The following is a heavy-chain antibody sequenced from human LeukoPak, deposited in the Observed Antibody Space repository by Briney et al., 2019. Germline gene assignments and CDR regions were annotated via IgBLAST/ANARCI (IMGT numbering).Heavy chain of an antibody. D-gene: IGHD4-17*01. CDR2: ISSNGGST. J-gene: IGHJ4*02. CDR1: GFTFNMYA. CDR3: ARESYPYGDYYDFDY. V-gene: IGHV3-64*04. Sequence: GGSLRLSCSASGFTFNMYAMHWVRQAPGKGLEYVSAISSNGGSTYYADSVKGRFTISRDNAKNSLYLQMNSLRAEDTAVYYCARESYPYGDYYDFDYWGQGTLVTVSS.